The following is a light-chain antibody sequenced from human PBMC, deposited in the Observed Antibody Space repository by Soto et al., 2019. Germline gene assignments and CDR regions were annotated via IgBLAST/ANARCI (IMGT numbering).Light chain of an antibody. Sequence: DIQLTQSPSVLSASVGDRVTITCRASQGINSYLAWYQQKPGKVPKLLIYAASTLHSGVPSRFSGSGSGTEFTLTISSLQPEDFATYYCQQLNSYPRTFGHGTKVEIK. J-gene: IGKJ1*01. CDR3: QQLNSYPRT. V-gene: IGKV1-9*01. CDR1: QGINSY. CDR2: AAS.